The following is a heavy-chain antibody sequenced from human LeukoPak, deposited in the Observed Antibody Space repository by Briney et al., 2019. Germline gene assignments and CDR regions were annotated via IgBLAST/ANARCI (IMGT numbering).Heavy chain of an antibody. CDR3: ARGGGLAV. D-gene: IGHD3-16*01. Sequence: GGSLRLSCAASGLTFSSYWMNWARQAPGKGLEWVASINQNGNVNYYVDSVKGRFTISRDNAKNSLDLQMSNLRAEDTAVYFCARGGGLAVWGQGATVTVSS. CDR2: INQNGNVN. CDR1: GLTFSSYW. J-gene: IGHJ6*02. V-gene: IGHV3-7*03.